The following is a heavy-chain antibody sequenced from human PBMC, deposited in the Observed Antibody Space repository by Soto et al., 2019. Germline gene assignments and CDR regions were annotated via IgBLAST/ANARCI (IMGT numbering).Heavy chain of an antibody. V-gene: IGHV3-48*03. CDR1: GFTFSSYE. Sequence: PGGSLRLSCAASGFTFSSYEMNWVRQAPGKGLEWVSYISSSGSTIYYADSVKGRFTISRDNAKNSLYLQMNSLRAEDTAVYYCERDQEVGGMDVWGQGTTVTVSS. J-gene: IGHJ6*02. CDR2: ISSSGSTI. CDR3: ERDQEVGGMDV.